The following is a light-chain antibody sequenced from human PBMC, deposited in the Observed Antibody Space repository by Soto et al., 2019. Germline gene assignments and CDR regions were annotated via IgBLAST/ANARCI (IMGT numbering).Light chain of an antibody. CDR1: QDINTY. CDR2: AAS. CDR3: QQRKSYPFT. Sequence: DIQLTQSPSFLSASVGDRVTITCRASQDINTYLAWYQQKPGKAPKLLIFAASTLQNGVPSRFSRSGSGTEFTVTITCLQPEDFATYYCQQRKSYPFTFGQGTRLEIK. V-gene: IGKV1-9*01. J-gene: IGKJ5*01.